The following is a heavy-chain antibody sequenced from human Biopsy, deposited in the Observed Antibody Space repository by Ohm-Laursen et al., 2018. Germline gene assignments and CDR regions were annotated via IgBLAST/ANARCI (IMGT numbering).Heavy chain of an antibody. CDR3: ARVGVGAPSIDYFDS. V-gene: IGHV4-59*01. CDR2: IYYSGST. J-gene: IGHJ4*02. D-gene: IGHD1-26*01. Sequence: TLSLTCAVYGGSFNGYFWSWIRQPPGKGLEWIGYIYYSGSTNYNPSLKSRVTISVDRSKNHFSLELSSVTAADTAVYYCARVGVGAPSIDYFDSWGQGALVTVSS. CDR1: GGSFNGYF.